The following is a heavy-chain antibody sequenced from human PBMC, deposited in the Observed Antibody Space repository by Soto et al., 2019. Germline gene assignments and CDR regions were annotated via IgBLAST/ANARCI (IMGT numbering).Heavy chain of an antibody. J-gene: IGHJ6*02. CDR2: IIPIFGTA. CDR3: ARDSSETNSYYYYGMDV. CDR1: AGTFSSYS. Sequence: SVNVSCKASAGTFSSYSGSWVRQAPGQVLEWMGGIIPIFGTANYAQKFQGRVTITADESTSTAYMELSSLRSEDTAVYYCARDSSETNSYYYYGMDVWGQGTTVTVSS. V-gene: IGHV1-69*13. D-gene: IGHD3-3*01.